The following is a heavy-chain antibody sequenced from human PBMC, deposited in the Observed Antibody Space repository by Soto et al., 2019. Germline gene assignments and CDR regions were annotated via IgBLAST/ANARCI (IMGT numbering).Heavy chain of an antibody. CDR3: GRVRVDKAEGWFDP. V-gene: IGHV5-10-1*01. CDR2: IDPSDSYA. CDR1: GYSLSSFW. Sequence: PXECLKSSGKVSGYSLSSFWITWVRQIPGKGLEWMGRIDPSDSYANYSPSFQGHVTFSADKSINTAYLQWSSLKASDTAMYYCGRVRVDKAEGWFDPWGQGTLVTVSS. J-gene: IGHJ5*02. D-gene: IGHD5-18*01.